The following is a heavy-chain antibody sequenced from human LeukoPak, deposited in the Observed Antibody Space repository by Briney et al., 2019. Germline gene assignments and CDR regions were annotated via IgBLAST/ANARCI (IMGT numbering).Heavy chain of an antibody. V-gene: IGHV3-21*01. CDR2: ITSGSTYT. D-gene: IGHD3-22*01. CDR3: ARLVGYYDSTHY. Sequence: GGSLRLSCAASGFTFSTYAMNWVRQAPGKGLEWVSSITSGSTYTYYADSVKGRLTISRDDAKNSLYLLMNSLRAEDTAVYYCARLVGYYDSTHYWGQGTLVTVSS. CDR1: GFTFSTYA. J-gene: IGHJ4*02.